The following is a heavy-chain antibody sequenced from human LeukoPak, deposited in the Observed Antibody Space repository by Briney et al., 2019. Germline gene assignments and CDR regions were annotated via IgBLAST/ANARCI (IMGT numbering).Heavy chain of an antibody. J-gene: IGHJ3*02. Sequence: GGSLRLSCAASGFTFSSYWMSWVRQAPGKGLEWVANIKQDGSEKYYVDSVKGRFTISRDNAKNSLYLQMNSLRAEDTAVYYCAKYGSGYFDDAFDIWGQGTMVTVSS. CDR2: IKQDGSEK. CDR1: GFTFSSYW. D-gene: IGHD3-22*01. CDR3: AKYGSGYFDDAFDI. V-gene: IGHV3-7*03.